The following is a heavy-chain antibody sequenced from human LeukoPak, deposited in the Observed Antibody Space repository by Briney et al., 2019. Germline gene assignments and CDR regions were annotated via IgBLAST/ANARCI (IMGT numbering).Heavy chain of an antibody. D-gene: IGHD3-16*02. CDR2: MNPNSGNT. J-gene: IGHJ6*03. CDR1: GYSFSTFD. CDR3: ARGGVNKLWIYLYYYYMDV. Sequence: ASVKVSCKASGYSFSTFDINWVRQATGQGLEWMGWMNPNSGNTGYAQKFQGRVTITRNTSISTAYMELSSLRSEDTAVYYCARGGVNKLWIYLYYYYMDVWGKGTTVTVSS. V-gene: IGHV1-8*01.